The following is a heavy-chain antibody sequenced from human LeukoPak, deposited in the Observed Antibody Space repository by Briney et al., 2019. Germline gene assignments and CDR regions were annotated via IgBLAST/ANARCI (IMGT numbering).Heavy chain of an antibody. J-gene: IGHJ4*02. D-gene: IGHD2-2*01. CDR3: ARDFLGYCSSTSCYGGDY. Sequence: ASVKVSCKASGYTFTCYYMHWVRQAPGQGLEWMGWINPNSGGTNYAQKFQGWVTMTRDTSISTAYMELSRLRSDDTAVYYCARDFLGYCSSTSCYGGDYWGQGTLVTVSS. V-gene: IGHV1-2*04. CDR2: INPNSGGT. CDR1: GYTFTCYY.